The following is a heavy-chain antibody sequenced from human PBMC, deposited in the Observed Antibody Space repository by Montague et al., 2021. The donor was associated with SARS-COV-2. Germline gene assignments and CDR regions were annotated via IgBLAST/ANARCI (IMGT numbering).Heavy chain of an antibody. CDR1: VGSISSNNCY. Sequence: SETLSLTCTVSVGSISSNNCYWGWIRQPPGKALEWIGSIYYSGSTYYNPSLKSRVTMLVDTSENQFSLKLSSVTAADTAVYYCARDGFYYDRSGPSNFDYWGQGTLVTVSS. J-gene: IGHJ4*02. V-gene: IGHV4-39*07. D-gene: IGHD3-22*01. CDR3: ARDGFYYDRSGPSNFDY. CDR2: IYYSGST.